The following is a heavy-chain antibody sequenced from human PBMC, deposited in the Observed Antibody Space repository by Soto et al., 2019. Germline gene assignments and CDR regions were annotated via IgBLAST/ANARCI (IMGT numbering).Heavy chain of an antibody. CDR1: GFIFRDYL. Sequence: QVHLVESGGGVVQPGTSLRLSCKASGFIFRDYLIHWVRQAPGKGLEWLAVLSVDGTAEYYADSTRGRFTISRDIPKSTTYLVINNVRREDTAMYYCARVATRLQSMEVLEYWGQGTLVTVPS. V-gene: IGHV3-30*03. J-gene: IGHJ4*02. CDR3: ARVATRLQSMEVLEY. CDR2: LSVDGTAE. D-gene: IGHD2-21*02.